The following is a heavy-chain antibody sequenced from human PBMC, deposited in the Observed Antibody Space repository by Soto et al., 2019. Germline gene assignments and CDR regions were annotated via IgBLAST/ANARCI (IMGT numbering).Heavy chain of an antibody. Sequence: GESLKIAGKGSVYSFTSYWISWVRQMPGKGLEWMGRIDPIDSYTNYSPSFQGHVPTSAGKPIRTAYLQWSSLKASDPAMSSCGRPTVVYPLYHYGLDVWGQRPKVTVSS. J-gene: IGHJ6*01. CDR3: GRPTVVYPLYHYGLDV. V-gene: IGHV5-10-1*01. D-gene: IGHD4-17*01. CDR2: IDPIDSYT. CDR1: VYSFTSYW.